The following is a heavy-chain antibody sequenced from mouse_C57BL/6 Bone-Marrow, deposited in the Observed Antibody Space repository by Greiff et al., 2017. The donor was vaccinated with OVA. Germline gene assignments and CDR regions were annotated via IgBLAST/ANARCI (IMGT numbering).Heavy chain of an antibody. J-gene: IGHJ4*01. CDR1: GYAFTNYL. CDR2: INPGSGGT. Sequence: LQESGAELVRPGTSVKVSCKASGYAFTNYLIEWVKQRPGQGLEWIGVINPGSGGTNYNEKFKGKATLTADKSSSTAYMQLSSLTSEDSAVYFCARRYYSNYVNYAMDYWGQGTSVTVSS. CDR3: ARRYYSNYVNYAMDY. D-gene: IGHD2-5*01. V-gene: IGHV1-54*01.